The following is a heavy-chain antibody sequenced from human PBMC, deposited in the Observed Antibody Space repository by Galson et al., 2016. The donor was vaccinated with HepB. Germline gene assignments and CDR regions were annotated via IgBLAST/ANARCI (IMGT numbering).Heavy chain of an antibody. J-gene: IGHJ2*01. CDR3: AGGGKAYSDLDL. V-gene: IGHV1-2*02. CDR2: INPNSGDT. CDR1: GYTFIDYY. D-gene: IGHD4-11*01. Sequence: SVKVSCKASGYTFIDYYIHWVRQAPGQGLEWMGWINPNSGDTYYAQDFQGRVTVTRDTSINTAYMEVTRLQVDDTAVYYCAGGGKAYSDLDLWGHGTLVSVSS.